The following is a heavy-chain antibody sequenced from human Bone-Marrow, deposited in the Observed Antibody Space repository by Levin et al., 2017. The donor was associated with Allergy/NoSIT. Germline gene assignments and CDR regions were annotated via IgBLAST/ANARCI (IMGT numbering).Heavy chain of an antibody. D-gene: IGHD5-18*01. CDR3: ARSGYSYGYDAFDI. CDR2: IYPGDSDT. J-gene: IGHJ3*02. Sequence: KAGGSLRLSCKGSGYSFTSYWIGWVRQMPGKGLEWMGIIYPGDSDTRYSPSFQGQVTISADKSISTAYLQWSSLKASDTAMYYCARSGYSYGYDAFDIWGQGTMVTVSS. V-gene: IGHV5-51*01. CDR1: GYSFTSYW.